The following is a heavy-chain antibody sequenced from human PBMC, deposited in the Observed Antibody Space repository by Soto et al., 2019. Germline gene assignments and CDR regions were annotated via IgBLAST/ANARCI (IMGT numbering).Heavy chain of an antibody. CDR3: ARDRSQTYGDYVGWFDP. CDR2: IIPILGIA. Sequence: QVQLVQSGAEVKKPGSSVKVSCKASGGTFSSYTISWVRQAPGQGLEWMGRIIPILGIANYAQKFQGRVTITADKSTSTAYMELSSLRSEDTAVYYCARDRSQTYGDYVGWFDPWGQGTLVTVSS. D-gene: IGHD4-17*01. J-gene: IGHJ5*02. V-gene: IGHV1-69*08. CDR1: GGTFSSYT.